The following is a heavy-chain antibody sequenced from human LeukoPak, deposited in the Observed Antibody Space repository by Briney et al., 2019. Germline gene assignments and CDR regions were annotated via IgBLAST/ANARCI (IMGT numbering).Heavy chain of an antibody. J-gene: IGHJ6*02. V-gene: IGHV1-18*04. CDR1: GYTFTSYY. Sequence: ASVKVSCKASGYTFTSYYMHWVRQAPGQGLEWMGWISAYNGNTNYAQKLQGRVTMTTDTSTSTAYMELRSLRSDDTAVYYCARGPNSHYYYYGMDVWGQGTTVTVSS. D-gene: IGHD4/OR15-4a*01. CDR3: ARGPNSHYYYYGMDV. CDR2: ISAYNGNT.